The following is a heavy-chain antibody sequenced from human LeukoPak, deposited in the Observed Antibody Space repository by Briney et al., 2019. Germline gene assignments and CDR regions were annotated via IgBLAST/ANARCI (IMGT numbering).Heavy chain of an antibody. V-gene: IGHV4-59*01. J-gene: IGHJ4*01. CDR2: ISYSGGT. Sequence: PSETLSLTCSVSGRSISSNYWSWIRQPPGRGLEWIGYISYSGGTYYNPSLRSRVTISVDTSKNQLSLKLTSVTAADTAVYYCARDYSSGWYPLDYWGHGTLVTVSS. CDR3: ARDYSSGWYPLDY. D-gene: IGHD6-19*01. CDR1: GRSISSNY.